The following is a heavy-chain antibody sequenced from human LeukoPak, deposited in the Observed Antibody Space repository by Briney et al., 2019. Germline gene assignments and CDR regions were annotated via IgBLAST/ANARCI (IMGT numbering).Heavy chain of an antibody. D-gene: IGHD2-2*01. CDR3: AKRKVTACLPKYYFDQ. Sequence: GGSLRLSCAASGFTFSSYAMSWVRLAPGKGLECVSGISGSGSSTYYADSVKGRFTISRDNSKNTLYLQMSSLRAEDTALYYCAKRKVTACLPKYYFDQWGQGTLVTVSS. V-gene: IGHV3-23*01. CDR2: ISGSGSST. CDR1: GFTFSSYA. J-gene: IGHJ4*01.